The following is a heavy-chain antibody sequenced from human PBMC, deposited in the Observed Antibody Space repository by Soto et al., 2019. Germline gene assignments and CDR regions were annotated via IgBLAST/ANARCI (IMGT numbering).Heavy chain of an antibody. D-gene: IGHD2-2*01. Sequence: QVQLVQSGAEVKKPGASVKVSCKASGYTFTSYGISWVRQAPGQWLGWMGWISGKTAKTNYAQNLQGRITITTDTSTSTAYMELRSIRSDDTAVYYCARGPREIILVGMDVWGQGTTVTVSS. V-gene: IGHV1-18*04. J-gene: IGHJ6*02. CDR3: ARGPREIILVGMDV. CDR1: GYTFTSYG. CDR2: ISGKTAKT.